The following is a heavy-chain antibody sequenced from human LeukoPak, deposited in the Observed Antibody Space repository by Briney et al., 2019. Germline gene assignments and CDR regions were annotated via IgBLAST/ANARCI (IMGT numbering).Heavy chain of an antibody. CDR2: IRYDGSNK. D-gene: IGHD6-19*01. V-gene: IGHV3-30*02. J-gene: IGHJ5*02. Sequence: PGGSLRLSCAASGFTFSSDGMHWVRQAPGKGLEWVAFIRYDGSNKYYADSVKGRFTISRDNSKNTLYLQMNSLRAEDTAVYYCAGSSSGWYGEIWFDPWGQGTLVTVSS. CDR3: AGSSSGWYGEIWFDP. CDR1: GFTFSSDG.